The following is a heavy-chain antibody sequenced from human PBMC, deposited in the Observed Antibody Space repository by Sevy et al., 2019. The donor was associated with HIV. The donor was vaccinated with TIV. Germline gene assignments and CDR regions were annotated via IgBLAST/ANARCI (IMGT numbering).Heavy chain of an antibody. CDR1: GFTFSSYA. V-gene: IGHV3-23*01. CDR3: AKAGVAVAGTFDLFYFDY. CDR2: ISSRGGST. J-gene: IGHJ4*02. Sequence: GGSLRLSCAASGFTFSSYAMSWVRQAPGKGLEWVSTISSRGGSTYYADSVKGRFTISRDNSKKTLSLLMNSLRAEDTALYYCAKAGVAVAGTFDLFYFDYWGQGTLVTVSS. D-gene: IGHD6-19*01.